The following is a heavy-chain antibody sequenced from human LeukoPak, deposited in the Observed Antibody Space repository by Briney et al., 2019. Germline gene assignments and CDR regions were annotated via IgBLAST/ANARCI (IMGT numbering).Heavy chain of an antibody. Sequence: SETLSLTCTVSGYSISSGYYWAWIRQPPGQALEWIGNFHHSGGIYYNPSLKSRLTISVDTSKNHFSQKLSSVTAADTAVYYCARDVVVVAATPRSHNWFDPWGQGTLVTVSS. CDR1: GYSISSGYY. V-gene: IGHV4-38-2*02. CDR3: ARDVVVVAATPRSHNWFDP. CDR2: FHHSGGI. J-gene: IGHJ5*02. D-gene: IGHD2-15*01.